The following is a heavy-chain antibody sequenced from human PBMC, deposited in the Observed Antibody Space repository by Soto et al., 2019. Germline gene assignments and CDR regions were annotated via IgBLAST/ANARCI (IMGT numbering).Heavy chain of an antibody. V-gene: IGHV3-23*01. D-gene: IGHD3-3*01. CDR3: AKLRYYDFWSGENWFDP. Sequence: LRITCAASGFTFSTFAKSWVRQAPGKGLEWVSFISGSGGSTSYADPVKGRFTISRDTSENMLYLQMNSLRLEDTAVYYCAKLRYYDFWSGENWFDPWGQGTLVTVSS. CDR1: GFTFSTFA. CDR2: ISGSGGST. J-gene: IGHJ5*02.